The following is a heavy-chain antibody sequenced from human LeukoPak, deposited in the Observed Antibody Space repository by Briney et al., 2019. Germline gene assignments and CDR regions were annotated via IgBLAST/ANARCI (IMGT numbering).Heavy chain of an antibody. J-gene: IGHJ6*03. D-gene: IGHD2-2*01. CDR3: ATGCSTSCPTRYYYYMDV. Sequence: ASVKVSCKASGYTFTSYGISWVRQAPGQGLEWMGWISAYNGNTNYAQKLQGRVTMTTDTSTSTAYMELRSLRSDDTAVYYCATGCSTSCPTRYYYYMDVWGKGTTVTVSS. CDR2: ISAYNGNT. CDR1: GYTFTSYG. V-gene: IGHV1-18*01.